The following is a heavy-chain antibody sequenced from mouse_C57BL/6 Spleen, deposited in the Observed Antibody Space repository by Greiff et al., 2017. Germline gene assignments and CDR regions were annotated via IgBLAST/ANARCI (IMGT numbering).Heavy chain of an antibody. J-gene: IGHJ3*01. V-gene: IGHV5-6*01. CDR3: ARGGDVGAWFAY. CDR1: GFTFSSYG. Sequence: EVQRVESGGDLVKPGGSLKLSCAASGFTFSSYGMSWVRQTPDKRLEWVATISSGGSYTYYPDSVKGRFTISRDNAKNTLYLQMSSLKSEDTAMXYCARGGDVGAWFAYWGQGTLVTVSA. CDR2: ISSGGSYT. D-gene: IGHD3-3*01.